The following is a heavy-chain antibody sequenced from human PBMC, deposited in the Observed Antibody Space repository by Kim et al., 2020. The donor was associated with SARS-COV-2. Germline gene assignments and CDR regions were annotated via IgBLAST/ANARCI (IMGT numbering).Heavy chain of an antibody. Sequence: GGSLRLSCAASGFTFSSYTFHWVRQTPGKGLEHVSTIGGDGITTRYAKSVKGRFTISRDNSKNTVYLQMGSLGAEDMAVYYCARDLSWGYPDYWGQGTLV. CDR1: GFTFSSYT. V-gene: IGHV3-64*01. CDR2: IGGDGITT. CDR3: ARDLSWGYPDY. D-gene: IGHD3-16*01. J-gene: IGHJ4*02.